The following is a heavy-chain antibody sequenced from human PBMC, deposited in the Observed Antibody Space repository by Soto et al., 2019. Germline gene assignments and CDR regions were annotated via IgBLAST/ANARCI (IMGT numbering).Heavy chain of an antibody. CDR2: IRDRGNNYAT. V-gene: IGHV3-73*01. D-gene: IGHD3-22*01. Sequence: QLVESGGGLVQPGGSLKLSCAASGSIFSGSAIHWVRQASGKGLEWLGRIRDRGNNYATAYAASVNGRFTISRDDSKSTAYLQKGRLKTEDTALYYWTGLLAYYDNSGSDYGGQGTLVTVSS. J-gene: IGHJ4*02. CDR1: GSIFSGSA. CDR3: TGLLAYYDNSGSDY.